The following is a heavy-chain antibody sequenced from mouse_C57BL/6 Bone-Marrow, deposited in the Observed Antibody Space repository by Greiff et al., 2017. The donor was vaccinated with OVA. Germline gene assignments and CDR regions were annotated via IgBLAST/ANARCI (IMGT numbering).Heavy chain of an antibody. J-gene: IGHJ4*01. Sequence: DVHLVESGGDLVKPGGSLKLSCAASGFTFSSYGMSWVRQTPDKRLEWVATISSGGSYTYYPDSVKGRFTISRDNAKNTLYLQMSSLKSEDTAMYYCARRRYYYGSGDYYYAMDYWGQGTSVTVSS. CDR3: ARRRYYYGSGDYYYAMDY. D-gene: IGHD1-1*01. V-gene: IGHV5-6*01. CDR1: GFTFSSYG. CDR2: ISSGGSYT.